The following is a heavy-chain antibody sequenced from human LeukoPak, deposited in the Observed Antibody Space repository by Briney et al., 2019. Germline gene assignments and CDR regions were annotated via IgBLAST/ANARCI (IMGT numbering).Heavy chain of an antibody. Sequence: SETLSLTCTVSGGSINRSCYSWIRQPAGKGLEWIGRIYTSESTNYNPSLKSRVTMSVDTSKNQFSLKLNSVTAADTAVYYCARSSIVGATDYFDYWGQGTLVTVSS. CDR3: ARSSIVGATDYFDY. CDR1: GGSINRSC. J-gene: IGHJ4*02. V-gene: IGHV4-4*07. CDR2: IYTSEST. D-gene: IGHD1-26*01.